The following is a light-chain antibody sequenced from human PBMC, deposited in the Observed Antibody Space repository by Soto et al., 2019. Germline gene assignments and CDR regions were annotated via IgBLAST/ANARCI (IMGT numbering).Light chain of an antibody. V-gene: IGLV1-40*01. J-gene: IGLJ2*01. CDR1: SSNIGAGYD. CDR3: QSYDSSLSGSNVV. CDR2: GNS. Sequence: QSVLTQPPSVSGAPGQRVTISCTGSSSNIGAGYDVHWYQQLPGTAPILLIYGNSNRPSGVPDRFSGSKSGTSASLAIPGLQAEDEADYYCQSYDSSLSGSNVVFGGGTKLTVL.